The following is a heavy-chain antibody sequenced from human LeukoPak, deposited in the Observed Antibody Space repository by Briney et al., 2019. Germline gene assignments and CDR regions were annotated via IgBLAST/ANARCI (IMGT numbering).Heavy chain of an antibody. CDR1: GGSFSGYY. D-gene: IGHD3-10*01. J-gene: IGHJ3*02. CDR2: INHSGST. CDR3: ARAPYYYGSGTVNAFDI. V-gene: IGHV4-34*01. Sequence: SSETLSLPCAVYGGSFSGYYWSWIRQPPGKGLEWIGEINHSGSTNYNPSLKSRVTISVDTSKNQFSLKLSSVTAADTAVYYCARAPYYYGSGTVNAFDIWGQGTMVTVSS.